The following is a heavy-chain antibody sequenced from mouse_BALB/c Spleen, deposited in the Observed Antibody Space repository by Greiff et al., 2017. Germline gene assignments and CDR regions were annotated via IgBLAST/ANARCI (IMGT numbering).Heavy chain of an antibody. Sequence: EVKLMESGGGLVQPGGSLRLSCATSGFTFSDFYMEWVRQPPGKRLEWIAASRNKANDYTTEYSASVKGRFIVSRDTSQSILYLQMNALRAEDTAIYYCARVYGDWYFDVWGAGTTVTVSS. CDR2: SRNKANDYTT. D-gene: IGHD1-1*02. J-gene: IGHJ1*01. V-gene: IGHV7-1*02. CDR3: ARVYGDWYFDV. CDR1: GFTFSDFY.